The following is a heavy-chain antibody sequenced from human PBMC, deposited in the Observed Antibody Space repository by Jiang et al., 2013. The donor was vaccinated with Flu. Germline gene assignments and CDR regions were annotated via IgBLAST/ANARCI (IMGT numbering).Heavy chain of an antibody. CDR1: GGSVSSGSYH. J-gene: IGHJ4*02. CDR2: LYDFGGT. V-gene: IGHV4-61*01. D-gene: IGHD4-23*01. CDR3: ATYLAGYGGTGF. Sequence: GPGLVKPSETLSLTCSVSGGSVSSGSYHWSWIRQPPGKGLEWIGDLYDFGGTHHNPSLKSRLTISVDTSKNQFSLKLTSVTAADTAVYYCATYLAGYGGTGFWGQGTLVTVSS.